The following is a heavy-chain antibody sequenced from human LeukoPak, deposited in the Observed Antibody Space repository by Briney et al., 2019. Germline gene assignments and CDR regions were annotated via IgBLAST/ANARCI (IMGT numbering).Heavy chain of an antibody. CDR2: ISSSGSTI. D-gene: IGHD5-18*01. J-gene: IGHJ6*03. CDR1: GFTFSSYE. CDR3: ARGVDTAMVYHFYYMDV. Sequence: GGSLRLSCAASGFTFSSYEMNWVRQAPGKGLEWVSYISSSGSTIYYADSVKGRFTISRDNAKNSLYLEMNSLRVEDTAVYYCARGVDTAMVYHFYYMDVWGKGTTVTVSS. V-gene: IGHV3-48*03.